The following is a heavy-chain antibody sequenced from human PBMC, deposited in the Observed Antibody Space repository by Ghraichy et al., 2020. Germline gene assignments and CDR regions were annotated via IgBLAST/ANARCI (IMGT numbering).Heavy chain of an antibody. V-gene: IGHV3-30*18. J-gene: IGHJ3*02. Sequence: GGSLRLSCAASEFTFSAYDMHWVRQAPGKGLEWVAVISYDGSNEYYADSVKGRFTISRDNSKNTLYLQMNSLRAEDTALYYCAKPRQGYTSGADVFDIWGQGTMVTVSS. CDR2: ISYDGSNE. CDR3: AKPRQGYTSGADVFDI. CDR1: EFTFSAYD. D-gene: IGHD5-18*01.